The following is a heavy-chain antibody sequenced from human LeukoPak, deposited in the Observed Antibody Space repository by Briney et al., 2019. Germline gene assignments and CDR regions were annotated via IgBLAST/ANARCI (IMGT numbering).Heavy chain of an antibody. CDR2: IYHSGST. J-gene: IGHJ6*02. V-gene: IGHV4-38-2*02. D-gene: IGHD3-22*01. Sequence: PSETLSLTCTVSGYSTSSGYYWGWIRQPPGKGLEWIGSIYHSGSTYYNPSLKSRVTISVDTSKNQFSLKLSSVTAADTAVYYCARVGTVIVGYYYYGMDVWGQGTTVTVSS. CDR3: ARVGTVIVGYYYYGMDV. CDR1: GYSTSSGYY.